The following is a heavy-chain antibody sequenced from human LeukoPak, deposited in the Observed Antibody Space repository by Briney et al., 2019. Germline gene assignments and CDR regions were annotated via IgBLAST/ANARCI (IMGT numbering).Heavy chain of an antibody. D-gene: IGHD6-13*01. J-gene: IGHJ4*02. CDR1: GGSISSYY. CDR2: IYYSGST. V-gene: IGHV4-59*08. Sequence: PSETLSLTCTVSGGSISSYYWSWIRQPPGKGLEWIGYIYYSGSTNYNPSLKSRVTISVDTSKNQFSLKLSSVTAADTAVYYCARGGSSSWYPNSDYWGQGTLVTVSS. CDR3: ARGGSSSWYPNSDY.